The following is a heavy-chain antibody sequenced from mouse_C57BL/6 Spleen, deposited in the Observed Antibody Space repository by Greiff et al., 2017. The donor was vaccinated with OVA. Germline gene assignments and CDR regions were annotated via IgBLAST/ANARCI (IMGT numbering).Heavy chain of an antibody. J-gene: IGHJ4*01. CDR1: GYTFTSYW. V-gene: IGHV1-50*01. CDR3: ARRGSHAMYY. Sequence: QVQLQQPGAELVKPGASVKLSCKASGYTFTSYWMQWVKQRPGQGLEWIGEIDPSDSYTTYNQKFKGKATLTVDTSSSTAYMQLSSLTSEDSAVYYCARRGSHAMYYWGQGTSVTVSS. CDR2: IDPSDSYT.